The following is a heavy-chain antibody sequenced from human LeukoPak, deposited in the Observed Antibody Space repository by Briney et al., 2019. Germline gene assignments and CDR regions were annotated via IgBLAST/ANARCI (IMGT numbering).Heavy chain of an antibody. CDR3: AKVYNWNYKAADAFDI. V-gene: IGHV3-23*01. Sequence: GGSLRLSCAASGFTFSSYAMTWVRQAPVKGLEWVSAISGSGGSTYYADSVRGRFTISRDNSKNTLSLQMNSLRVEDTAVYYCAKVYNWNYKAADAFDIWGQGTMVTVSS. CDR2: ISGSGGST. D-gene: IGHD1-7*01. J-gene: IGHJ3*02. CDR1: GFTFSSYA.